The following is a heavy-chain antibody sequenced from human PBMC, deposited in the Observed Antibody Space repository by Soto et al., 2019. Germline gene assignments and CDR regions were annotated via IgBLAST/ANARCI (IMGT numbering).Heavy chain of an antibody. J-gene: IGHJ6*03. CDR3: ARDPHVGYLDV. CDR1: GFTFISYS. CDR2: ISSSSSYI. V-gene: IGHV3-21*01. Sequence: GGSLRLSCATSGFTFISYSMNWVRQAPGKGLEWVSSISSSSSYIYYADSVKGRFTISRDNAKNSLFLQMNSLRAEDTAVYYCARDPHVGYLDVWGKGTTVTVSS.